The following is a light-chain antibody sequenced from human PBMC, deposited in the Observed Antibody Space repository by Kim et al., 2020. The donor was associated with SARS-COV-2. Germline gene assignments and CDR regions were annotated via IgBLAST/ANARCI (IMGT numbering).Light chain of an antibody. Sequence: DIQMTQSPSSLSASVGDRVTITCQESQDISNYLNWYQQKPGKAPKLLIYDASNLETGVPSRFSGSGSGTDFTFTISSLQPEDIATYYCQQYDNLVLTFGGGTKVDIK. V-gene: IGKV1-33*01. J-gene: IGKJ4*01. CDR2: DAS. CDR3: QQYDNLVLT. CDR1: QDISNY.